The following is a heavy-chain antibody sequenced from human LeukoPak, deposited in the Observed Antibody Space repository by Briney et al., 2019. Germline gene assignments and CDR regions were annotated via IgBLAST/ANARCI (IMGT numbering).Heavy chain of an antibody. CDR1: GGSISSYY. CDR2: IYYSGST. Sequence: SETLSLTCTVSGGSISSYYWSWIRQPPGKGLEWIGYIYYSGSTNYNPSLKSRVTISVDTSKNRFSLKLSSVTAADTAVYYCARDIPDYYDSSGYVLRRAFDIWGQGTMVTVSS. J-gene: IGHJ3*02. CDR3: ARDIPDYYDSSGYVLRRAFDI. V-gene: IGHV4-59*01. D-gene: IGHD3-22*01.